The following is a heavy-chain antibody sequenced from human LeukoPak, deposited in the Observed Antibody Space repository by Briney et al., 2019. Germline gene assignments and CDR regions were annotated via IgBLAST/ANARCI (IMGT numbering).Heavy chain of an antibody. J-gene: IGHJ4*02. D-gene: IGHD3-16*02. CDR2: INHSGST. V-gene: IGHV4-34*01. Sequence: SETLSLTCAVYGGSFSGYYWSWIRQPPGKGLEWIGEINHSGSTNYNPSLKSRVTISVDTSKNQFSLKLSSVTAADTAVYYCARGVYDYVWGSYQAKYYFDYWGQETLVTVSS. CDR1: GGSFSGYY. CDR3: ARGVYDYVWGSYQAKYYFDY.